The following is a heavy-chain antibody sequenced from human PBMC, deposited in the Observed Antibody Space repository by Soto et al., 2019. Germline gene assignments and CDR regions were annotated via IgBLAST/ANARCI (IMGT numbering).Heavy chain of an antibody. CDR2: IIPVMGTR. CDR1: GGTYNNYA. V-gene: IGHV1-69*06. CDR3: ANSYYFGSGSFFWLDP. J-gene: IGHJ5*02. D-gene: IGHD3-10*01. Sequence: QVQLVQSGAQVKKPGSSVKVSCKASGGTYNNYAISWVRQAPGQGLEWMGGIIPVMGTRNFAEKFQDRVTMTADRSTSTIYMELSSLTSDDTAIYYCANSYYFGSGSFFWLDPWGQGTLVTVSS.